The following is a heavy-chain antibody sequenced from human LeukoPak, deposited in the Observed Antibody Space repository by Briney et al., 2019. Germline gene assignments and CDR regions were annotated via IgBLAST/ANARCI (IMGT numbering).Heavy chain of an antibody. D-gene: IGHD3-10*01. Sequence: GGSLRLSCAASGFTFSSSSMNWVRQAPGKGLEWVSYIDSSSSYIYYADSVKGRFTISRDNAKNSLFLQMNSLRAEDTAEYYCARDTSGSYSITYFDNWGQGTLVTVSS. J-gene: IGHJ4*02. CDR3: ARDTSGSYSITYFDN. CDR2: IDSSSSYI. CDR1: GFTFSSSS. V-gene: IGHV3-21*01.